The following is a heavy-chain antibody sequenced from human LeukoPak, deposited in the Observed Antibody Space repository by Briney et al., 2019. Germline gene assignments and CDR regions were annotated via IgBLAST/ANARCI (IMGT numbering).Heavy chain of an antibody. CDR1: GASISRSTYY. CDR3: AKNGGGDYKT. Sequence: SETLSLTCSVSGASISRSTYYWGWIRQPPGQGLEWIGSVFRTGTAYYNPSLRSRVTVSVDTSKNQFSLKLTSVTTADPAVYYCAKNGGGDYKTWGQGTLVAVSS. CDR2: VFRTGTA. J-gene: IGHJ4*02. D-gene: IGHD4-17*01. V-gene: IGHV4-39*01.